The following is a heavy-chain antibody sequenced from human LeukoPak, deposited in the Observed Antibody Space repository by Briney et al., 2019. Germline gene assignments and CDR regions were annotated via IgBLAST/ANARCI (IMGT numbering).Heavy chain of an antibody. J-gene: IGHJ4*02. Sequence: GGSLRLSCAASGFTFSSYAMSWVRQAPGKGLEWVSAISGSGGSTYYADSVKGRFTISRDNAKNSLYLQMNSLRAEDTAVYYCAGGIAVAGFFCWGQGTLVTVSS. CDR1: GFTFSSYA. CDR2: ISGSGGST. D-gene: IGHD6-19*01. V-gene: IGHV3-23*01. CDR3: AGGIAVAGFFC.